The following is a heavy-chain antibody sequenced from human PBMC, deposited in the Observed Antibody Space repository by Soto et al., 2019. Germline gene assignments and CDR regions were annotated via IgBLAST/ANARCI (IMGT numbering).Heavy chain of an antibody. J-gene: IGHJ5*02. CDR2: IIPIFGTA. CDR3: ARDIQIVATIHSWFDP. V-gene: IGHV1-69*06. CDR1: GGTFSSYA. Sequence: QVQLVQSGAEVKKPGSSVKVSCKASGGTFSSYAISWVRQAPGQGLEWMGGIIPIFGTANYEQKFQGRVTITADKSTSTAYMELSSLRSEDTAVYYCARDIQIVATIHSWFDPWGQGTLVTVSS. D-gene: IGHD5-12*01.